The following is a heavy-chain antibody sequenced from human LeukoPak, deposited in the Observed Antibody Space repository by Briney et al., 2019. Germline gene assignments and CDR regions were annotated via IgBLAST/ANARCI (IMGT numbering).Heavy chain of an antibody. J-gene: IGHJ4*02. Sequence: PGGSLRLSCAASGFTFSSYAMSWVRQAPGKGLEWVPAISGSGGSTYYADSVKGRFTISRDNSKNTLYLQMNSLRAEDTAVYYCAKDLYYYDSSGYIPASHYFDYWGQGTLVTVSS. V-gene: IGHV3-23*01. CDR2: ISGSGGST. CDR1: GFTFSSYA. D-gene: IGHD3-22*01. CDR3: AKDLYYYDSSGYIPASHYFDY.